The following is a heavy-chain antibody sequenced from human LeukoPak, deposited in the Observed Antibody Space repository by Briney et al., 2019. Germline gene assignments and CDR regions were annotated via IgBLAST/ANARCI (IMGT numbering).Heavy chain of an antibody. CDR1: GYTFTSYG. J-gene: IGHJ3*02. CDR2: ISAYNGNT. V-gene: IGHV1-18*01. D-gene: IGHD6-13*01. CDR3: ARSPIAAAGHGDAFDI. Sequence: GASVKVSCKASGYTFTSYGISWVRQAPGQGLEWMGWISAYNGNTNYAQKLQGRVTMTRDTSTSTVYMELSSLRSEDTAVYYCARSPIAAAGHGDAFDIWGQGTMVTVSS.